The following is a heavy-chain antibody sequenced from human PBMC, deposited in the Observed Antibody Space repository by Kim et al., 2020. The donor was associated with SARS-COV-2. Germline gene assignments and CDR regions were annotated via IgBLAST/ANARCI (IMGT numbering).Heavy chain of an antibody. D-gene: IGHD3-10*01. CDR3: AKDLAMVRVVIRQYYYYYYGMDV. Sequence: GGSLRLSCAASGFTFSSYGMHWVRQAPGKGLEWVAVIWYDGSNKYYADSVKGRFTISRDNSKNTLYLQMNSLRAEDTAVYYCAKDLAMVRVVIRQYYYYYYGMDVWGQGTTVTVSS. CDR1: GFTFSSYG. V-gene: IGHV3-33*06. J-gene: IGHJ6*02. CDR2: IWYDGSNK.